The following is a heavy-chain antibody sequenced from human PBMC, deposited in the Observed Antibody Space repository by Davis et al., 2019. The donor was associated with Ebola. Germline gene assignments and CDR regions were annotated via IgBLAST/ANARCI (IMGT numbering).Heavy chain of an antibody. D-gene: IGHD1-26*01. Sequence: PSETLSLTCAASGFTFNIFDMHWVRQAPGRGLEWVAFVRSHGSDDHYADSVKGRFTISRDNSKNTLYLQMNSLRAEDTAVYYCAREWGYYGMDVWGQGTTVTVSS. J-gene: IGHJ6*02. V-gene: IGHV3-30*02. CDR2: VRSHGSDD. CDR3: AREWGYYGMDV. CDR1: GFTFNIFD.